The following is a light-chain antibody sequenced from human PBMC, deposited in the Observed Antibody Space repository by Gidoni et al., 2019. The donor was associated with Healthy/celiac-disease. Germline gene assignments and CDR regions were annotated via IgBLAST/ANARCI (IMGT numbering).Light chain of an antibody. J-gene: IGKJ5*01. V-gene: IGKV3-11*01. Sequence: EIVWTQSPATLSLSPGERATLSCRASQSVSSYLAWYQQKPGQAPRLLIYDASHRATGIPARFSGSGSGTDFTLTISSLETEDFAVYYCQQRSNWPPFPFGQGTRLEIK. CDR1: QSVSSY. CDR3: QQRSNWPPFP. CDR2: DAS.